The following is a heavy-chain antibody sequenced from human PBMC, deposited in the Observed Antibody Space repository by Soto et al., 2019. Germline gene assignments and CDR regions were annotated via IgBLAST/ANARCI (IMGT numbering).Heavy chain of an antibody. Sequence: EVQLLESGGGLVQRGGSLRLSCAASGFPFSSYVMSWVRQAPGKGLGGVSGISGGGSNTFYADSVKGRFTISRDNSKNTLLLQMNSLGAEDTAVYYCAKDSNKYSSSLRGRYFDYWGQGIGVTVSS. J-gene: IGHJ4*02. V-gene: IGHV3-23*01. D-gene: IGHD4-4*01. CDR3: AKDSNKYSSSLRGRYFDY. CDR1: GFPFSSYV. CDR2: ISGGGSNT.